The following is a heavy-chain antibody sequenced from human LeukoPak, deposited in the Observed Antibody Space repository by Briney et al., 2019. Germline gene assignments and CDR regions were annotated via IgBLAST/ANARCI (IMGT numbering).Heavy chain of an antibody. J-gene: IGHJ3*02. CDR2: ISSSSSYI. D-gene: IGHD2-15*01. Sequence: PGGSPRLSCAASGFTFSSYSMNWVRQAPGKGLEWVSSISSSSSYIYYADSVKGRFTISRDNAKNSLYLQMNSLRAEDTAVYYCARESWWAERAFDIWGQGTMVTVSS. CDR1: GFTFSSYS. V-gene: IGHV3-21*01. CDR3: ARESWWAERAFDI.